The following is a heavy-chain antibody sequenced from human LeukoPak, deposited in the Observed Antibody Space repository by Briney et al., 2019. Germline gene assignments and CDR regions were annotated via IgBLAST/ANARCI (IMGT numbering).Heavy chain of an antibody. CDR3: ARVGYCSSTSCYSLGYNWFDP. CDR2: IYWDDDK. J-gene: IGHJ5*02. D-gene: IGHD2-2*02. Sequence: ESGPTLVKPTQTLTLTCTFSGFSLSTSGVGVGWIRQPPGKALEWLALIYWDDDKRYSPSPKSRLTITKDTSENQVVLTMTNMDPVDTATYYCARVGYCSSTSCYSLGYNWFDPWGQGTLVTVSS. V-gene: IGHV2-5*02. CDR1: GFSLSTSGVG.